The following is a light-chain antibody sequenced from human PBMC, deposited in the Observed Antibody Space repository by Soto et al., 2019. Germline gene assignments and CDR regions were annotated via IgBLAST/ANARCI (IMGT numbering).Light chain of an antibody. Sequence: EIEMTQSPATPSVSSGEAVAPSCRASQSVDINLAWYQQKGAQAPRLLXSGASSRANGIPVRFSGSGSGTDLTLTISSLEPEDFAVYDCHQRQYCPPITFGQGTRLEIK. V-gene: IGKV3-15*01. CDR2: GAS. J-gene: IGKJ5*01. CDR1: QSVDIN. CDR3: HQRQYCPPIT.